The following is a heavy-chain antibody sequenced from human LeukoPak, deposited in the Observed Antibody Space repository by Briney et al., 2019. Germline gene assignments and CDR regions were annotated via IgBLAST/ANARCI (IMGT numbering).Heavy chain of an antibody. J-gene: IGHJ4*02. Sequence: ASVKVSCKASGYIFTGYYMHWVRQAPGQGLEWMGIINPSGGSTIHAQKFQGRVTMTRDTSTSTVYMELSSLRSEDTAVYYCVRDRDYYGSGAPGPFDYWGQGTLVTVSS. V-gene: IGHV1-46*01. CDR1: GYIFTGYY. CDR2: INPSGGST. CDR3: VRDRDYYGSGAPGPFDY. D-gene: IGHD3-10*01.